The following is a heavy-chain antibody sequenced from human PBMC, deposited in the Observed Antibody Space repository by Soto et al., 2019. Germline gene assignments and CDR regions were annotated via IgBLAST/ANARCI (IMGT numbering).Heavy chain of an antibody. D-gene: IGHD6-19*01. J-gene: IGHJ6*02. CDR3: AREGSGRSQPYGMDV. Sequence: QVQLVQSEPEVKKPGASVKVSCKASGYTFTSIGISWVRQAPGQGLEWMGWISTHNGNTNYAQNLQGRVTMTTDTSTSTAYMELRSLISDDTAVYYCAREGSGRSQPYGMDVWGQGTTVTVSS. CDR1: GYTFTSIG. V-gene: IGHV1-18*01. CDR2: ISTHNGNT.